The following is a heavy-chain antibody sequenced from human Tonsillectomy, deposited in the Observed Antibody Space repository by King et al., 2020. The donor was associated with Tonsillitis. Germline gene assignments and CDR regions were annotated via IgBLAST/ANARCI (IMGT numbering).Heavy chain of an antibody. CDR3: ARDGYFDWSTPYAFDI. CDR2: ISSSGSTI. CDR1: GFTFSSYE. J-gene: IGHJ3*02. Sequence: VQLVESGGVLVQPGGSLRLSCAASGFTFSSYEMNWVRQAPGKGLEWVSYISSSGSTIYYADSVKGRFTISRDNAKNSLYLQMNSLRAEDTAVYYCARDGYFDWSTPYAFDIWGQGTMVTVSS. V-gene: IGHV3-48*03. D-gene: IGHD3-9*01.